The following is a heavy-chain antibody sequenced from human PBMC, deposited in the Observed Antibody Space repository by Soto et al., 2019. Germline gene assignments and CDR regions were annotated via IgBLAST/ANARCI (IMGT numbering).Heavy chain of an antibody. CDR1: GYSISSGYY. V-gene: IGHV4-38-2*01. CDR3: ARSLLTSSWCAGS. CDR2: IYHSGTT. Sequence: SETLSLTCVVSGYSISSGYYWGWIRQPPGKGLEWIGSIYHSGTTYYNPSLKSRVTISLDTSRNQFSLKLTSVTAADTAVYYCARSLLTSSWCAGSWGQGTLVTVSS. J-gene: IGHJ5*02. D-gene: IGHD6-13*01.